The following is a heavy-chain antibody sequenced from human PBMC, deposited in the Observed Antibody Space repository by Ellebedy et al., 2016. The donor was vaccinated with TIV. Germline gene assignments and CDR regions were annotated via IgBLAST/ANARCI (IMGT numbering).Heavy chain of an antibody. D-gene: IGHD1-14*01. J-gene: IGHJ4*02. Sequence: MPSETLSLTCSVSGGSVSSTRYYWVWMRPPQGKGLEYIGSVYYSGSHYYNPSFKSLVTLSADTSKNQFSLNLRTVTAADTAVYYCARTNPWQPIDDWGQGILVSVSS. V-gene: IGHV4-39*01. CDR1: GGSVSSTRYY. CDR2: VYYSGSH. CDR3: ARTNPWQPIDD.